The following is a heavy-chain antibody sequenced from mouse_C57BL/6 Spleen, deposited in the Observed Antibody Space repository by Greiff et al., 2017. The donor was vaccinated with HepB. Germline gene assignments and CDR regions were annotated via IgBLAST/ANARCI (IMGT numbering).Heavy chain of an antibody. V-gene: IGHV1-82*01. CDR1: GYAFSSSW. Sequence: VQLQQSGPELVKPGASVKISCKASGYAFSSSWMNWVKQRPGKGLEWIGRIYPGDGDTNYNGKFKGKATLTADKSSSTAYMQLSSLPSEDSAVYFCARFGYDWMDYWGQGTSVTVSS. CDR3: ARFGYDWMDY. D-gene: IGHD2-2*01. J-gene: IGHJ4*01. CDR2: IYPGDGDT.